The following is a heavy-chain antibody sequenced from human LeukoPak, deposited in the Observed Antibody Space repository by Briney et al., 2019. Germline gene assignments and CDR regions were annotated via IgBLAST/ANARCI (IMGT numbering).Heavy chain of an antibody. V-gene: IGHV3-48*01. J-gene: IGHJ4*02. CDR2: ISGSSGII. CDR3: GPIDY. Sequence: GGSLRLSCAASGFTFNTYTMNWVRQAPGKGLEWVSYISGSSGIIDYADSVRGRFTISRDNAKNSLYLQMNSLRAEDTAVYYCGPIDYWGQGTLVTVSS. CDR1: GFTFNTYT.